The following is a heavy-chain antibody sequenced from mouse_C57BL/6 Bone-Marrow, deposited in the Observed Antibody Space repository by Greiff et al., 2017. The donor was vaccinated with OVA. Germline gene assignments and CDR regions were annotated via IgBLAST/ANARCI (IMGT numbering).Heavy chain of an antibody. J-gene: IGHJ4*01. V-gene: IGHV1-74*01. D-gene: IGHD1-1*01. CDR3: AISPGSSSYAMDY. CDR1: GYTFTSYW. Sequence: QVQLQQPGAELVKPGASVKVSCKASGYTFTSYWMHWVKQRPGQGLEWIGRIHPSASDTNYNQKFKGKATLTVDKSSSTAYMQLSSLTSEDSAVYYCAISPGSSSYAMDYWGQGTSVTVSS. CDR2: IHPSASDT.